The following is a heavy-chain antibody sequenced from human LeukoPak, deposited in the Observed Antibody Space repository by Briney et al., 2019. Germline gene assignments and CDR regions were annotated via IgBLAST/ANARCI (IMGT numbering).Heavy chain of an antibody. CDR2: VDPSGGRT. V-gene: IGHV1-46*01. CDR3: ARERSRSGSQDFDDGFDI. D-gene: IGHD1-26*01. CDR1: GYTFTNYY. Sequence: GASVKLSCKASGYTFTNYYIHWVRQAPGQGLEWMATVDPSGGRTDYRQKFQGRVATTRDMSTTTVYVEMSSLRSEDTAVYYCARERSRSGSQDFDDGFDIWGQGTMVTVSS. J-gene: IGHJ3*02.